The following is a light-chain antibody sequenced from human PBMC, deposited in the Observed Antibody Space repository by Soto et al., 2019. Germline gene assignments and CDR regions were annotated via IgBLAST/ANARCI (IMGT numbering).Light chain of an antibody. V-gene: IGKV1-17*01. CDR2: AAS. J-gene: IGKJ2*01. CDR3: LQHNSYPYT. CDR1: QGIRND. Sequence: DIQMTQSPSSLSASVGDRVTITCRASQGIRNDLGWYQQKPGKAPKLLIYAASSLQSGDPSRFRGRGDATVFLRTISSLQPEDFATYYCLQHNSYPYTFGQGNKLELK.